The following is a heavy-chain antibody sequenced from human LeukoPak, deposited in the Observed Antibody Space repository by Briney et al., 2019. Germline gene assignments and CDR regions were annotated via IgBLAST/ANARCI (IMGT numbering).Heavy chain of an antibody. CDR1: GFTFSNYW. CDR3: AGGRGSYGLWDS. V-gene: IGHV3-74*01. J-gene: IGHJ4*02. CDR2: INGDGSTT. D-gene: IGHD1-26*01. Sequence: PGGSLRLSCAASGFTFSNYWMHWVRQAPGKGLVWVSRINGDGSTTNYADSVKGRFTISRDNAKNTLFLQMNSLRAEDTAVYYCAGGRGSYGLWDSRGQGTLVTVSS.